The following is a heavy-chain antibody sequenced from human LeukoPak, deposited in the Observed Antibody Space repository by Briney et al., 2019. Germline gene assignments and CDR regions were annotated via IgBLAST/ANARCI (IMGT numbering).Heavy chain of an antibody. CDR1: GFTFSSYN. V-gene: IGHV3-21*01. CDR2: ISSTSSNI. D-gene: IGHD1-26*01. Sequence: PGGSLRLSCAASGFTFSSYNMNWVRQAPGKGLEWVSSISSTSSNIYYADSLKGRFTISRDNAKQSLYLQMNSLRAEDTAVYYCARDPTMGATFYWGQGTLVTVSS. CDR3: ARDPTMGATFY. J-gene: IGHJ4*02.